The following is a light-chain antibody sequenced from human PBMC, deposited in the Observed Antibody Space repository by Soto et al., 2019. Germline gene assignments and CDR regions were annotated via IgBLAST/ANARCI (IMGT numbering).Light chain of an antibody. Sequence: EIVMTQSPATLSVSPGERATLSCRASQSVSSNLAWYQQKPGQAPRLLIYGASTRATGIPARVSGSGSGTEFTLNISSLQSEDFAVYYCQQYNNWPFPSWTFGQGTKVEIK. V-gene: IGKV3-15*01. CDR2: GAS. CDR1: QSVSSN. J-gene: IGKJ1*01. CDR3: QQYNNWPFPSWT.